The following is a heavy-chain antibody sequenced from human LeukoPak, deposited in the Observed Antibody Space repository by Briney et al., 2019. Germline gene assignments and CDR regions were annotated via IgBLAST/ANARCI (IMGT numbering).Heavy chain of an antibody. J-gene: IGHJ4*02. D-gene: IGHD3-22*01. CDR2: ISSSSSYI. Sequence: GGSLRLSCAASGFTFSSYSMTWVRQAPGKGLEWVSSISSSSSYIYYADSVKGRFTISRDNAKNSLYLQMNSLRAEDTAVYYCARDEYYDSSGFDYWGQGTLVTVSS. V-gene: IGHV3-21*01. CDR3: ARDEYYDSSGFDY. CDR1: GFTFSSYS.